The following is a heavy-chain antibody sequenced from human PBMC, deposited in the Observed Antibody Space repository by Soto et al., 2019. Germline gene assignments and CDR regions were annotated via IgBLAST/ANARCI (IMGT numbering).Heavy chain of an antibody. CDR3: ARDPYGSGTRY. V-gene: IGHV1-46*01. D-gene: IGHD3-10*01. J-gene: IGHJ4*02. Sequence: ASVKVSCKASGYTFTSYYMHWVRQAPGQGLEWMGIINPSGGSTSYAQKFQGRVTMTRDTSTSTVYMELRSLRSDDTAVYYCARDPYGSGTRYWGQATLVTVSS. CDR1: GYTFTSYY. CDR2: INPSGGST.